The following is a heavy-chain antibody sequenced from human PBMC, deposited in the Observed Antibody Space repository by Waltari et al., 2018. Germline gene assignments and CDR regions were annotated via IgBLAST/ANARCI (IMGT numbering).Heavy chain of an antibody. V-gene: IGHV4-34*01. CDR2: INHSGST. CDR1: GGSFSGYY. D-gene: IGHD1-1*01. CDR3: ARGYKGDY. Sequence: EQLQQWGAGLLQPSATLSLTCAVYGGSFSGYYWSWIRQPPGKGLEWIGEINHSGSTNYNPSLKSRVTISVDTSKNQFSLKLSSVTAADTAVYYCARGYKGDYWGQGTLVTVSS. J-gene: IGHJ4*02.